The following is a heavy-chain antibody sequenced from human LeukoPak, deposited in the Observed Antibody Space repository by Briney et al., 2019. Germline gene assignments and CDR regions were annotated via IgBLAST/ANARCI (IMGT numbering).Heavy chain of an antibody. Sequence: GGSLRLSCAASGFTVSSNYMSWVRQAPGKGLEWVSVIYSGGSTYYADSVKGRFTISRDNSKDTLYLQMNSLRAEDTAVYYCARDYSGSYRDWGQGTLVTVSS. J-gene: IGHJ4*02. V-gene: IGHV3-66*01. CDR3: ARDYSGSYRD. CDR2: IYSGGST. D-gene: IGHD1-26*01. CDR1: GFTVSSNY.